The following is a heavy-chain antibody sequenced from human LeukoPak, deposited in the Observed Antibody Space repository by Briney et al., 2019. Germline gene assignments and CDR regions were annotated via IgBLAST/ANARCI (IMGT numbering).Heavy chain of an antibody. J-gene: IGHJ4*02. CDR1: GCTFSGSA. CDR2: IRSKANSYAT. Sequence: GGSLRLSCAASGCTFSGSAMHWVRQASGKGLEWVGRIRSKANSYATAYAASVKGRFTISRDDSKNTAYLQMNSLKTEDTAVYYCTRLSGYCSGGRCYGPDYWGQGTLVTLSS. CDR3: TRLSGYCSGGRCYGPDY. V-gene: IGHV3-73*01. D-gene: IGHD2-15*01.